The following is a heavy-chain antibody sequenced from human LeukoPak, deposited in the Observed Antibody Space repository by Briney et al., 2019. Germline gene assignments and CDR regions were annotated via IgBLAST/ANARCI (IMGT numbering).Heavy chain of an antibody. Sequence: GGSLRLSCAASGFTFSSYSMNWVRRAPGKGLEWVSYISSSSSTIYYADSVKGRFTISRDNAKNSLYLQMNSLRAEDTAVYYCARADTGLRPKYDAFDIWGQGTMVTVSS. CDR2: ISSSSSTI. CDR3: ARADTGLRPKYDAFDI. V-gene: IGHV3-48*04. CDR1: GFTFSSYS. J-gene: IGHJ3*02. D-gene: IGHD4-17*01.